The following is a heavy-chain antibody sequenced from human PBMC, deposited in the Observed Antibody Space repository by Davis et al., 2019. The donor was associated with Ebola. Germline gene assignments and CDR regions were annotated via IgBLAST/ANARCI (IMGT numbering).Heavy chain of an antibody. Sequence: GESLNISCAASGFTFSSYSMNWVRQAPGKGLEWVSSISSSSSYIYYADSVKGRFTISRDNAKNSLYLQMNSLRAEDTAVYYCARDLDVLVVYASWGQGTLVTVSS. D-gene: IGHD2-8*02. CDR3: ARDLDVLVVYAS. J-gene: IGHJ4*02. CDR1: GFTFSSYS. V-gene: IGHV3-21*01. CDR2: ISSSSSYI.